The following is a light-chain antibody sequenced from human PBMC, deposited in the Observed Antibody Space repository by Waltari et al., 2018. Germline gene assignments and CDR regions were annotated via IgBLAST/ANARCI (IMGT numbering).Light chain of an antibody. J-gene: IGLJ2*01. CDR3: QVWDSTTDHAI. CDR1: DLGRKT. V-gene: IGLV3-21*03. Sequence: SYVVTQPPSVSLAPGKTATITCGGDDLGRKTVCWYQQRPGQAPVLVVYDNSDRSSGVPERFSGSNSGDTATLTISRVEVGDEADFYCQVWDSTTDHAIFGGGTKLTVL. CDR2: DNS.